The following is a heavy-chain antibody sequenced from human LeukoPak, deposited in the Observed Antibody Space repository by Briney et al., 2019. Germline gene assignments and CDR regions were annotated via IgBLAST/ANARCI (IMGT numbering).Heavy chain of an antibody. CDR1: GGSISSYY. D-gene: IGHD2-15*01. CDR3: ARDGCSGGSCYSGFDY. CDR2: IYYSGST. V-gene: IGHV4-59*01. J-gene: IGHJ4*03. Sequence: PSETLSLTCTVSGGSISSYYWSWIRQPPGKGLEWIGYIYYSGSTNYNPSLKSRVTISVDTSKNQFSLKLSSVTAADTAVYYCARDGCSGGSCYSGFDYWGKGTTVTVSS.